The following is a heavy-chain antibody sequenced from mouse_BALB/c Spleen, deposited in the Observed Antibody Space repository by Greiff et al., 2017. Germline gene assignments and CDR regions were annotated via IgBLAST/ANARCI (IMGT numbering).Heavy chain of an antibody. CDR3: ARYGNYEKRAMDY. CDR1: GDSITSGY. CDR2: ISYSGST. V-gene: IGHV3-8*02. D-gene: IGHD2-1*01. Sequence: EVKLVESGPSLVKPSQTLSLTCSVTGDSITSGYWNWIRKFPGNKLEYMGYISYSGSTYYNPSLKSRISITRDTSKNQYYLQLNSVTTEDTATYYCARYGNYEKRAMDYWGQGTSVTVSS. J-gene: IGHJ4*01.